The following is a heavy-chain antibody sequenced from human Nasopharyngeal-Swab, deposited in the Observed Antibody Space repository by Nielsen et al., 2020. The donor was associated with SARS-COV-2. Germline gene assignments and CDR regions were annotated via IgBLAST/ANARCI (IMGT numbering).Heavy chain of an antibody. Sequence: SETLSLTCAVSGGPIGAYSWSWIRQPPGKGLEWIGYISHSGSTYNNPSLKSRIIISADRSKNQFSLGLKSVTAADTAVYYCVRTYYDFWRGYSADAFEIWGQGTMVTVSS. V-gene: IGHV4-30-2*01. CDR2: ISHSGST. CDR1: GGPIGAYS. CDR3: VRTYYDFWRGYSADAFEI. J-gene: IGHJ3*02. D-gene: IGHD3-3*01.